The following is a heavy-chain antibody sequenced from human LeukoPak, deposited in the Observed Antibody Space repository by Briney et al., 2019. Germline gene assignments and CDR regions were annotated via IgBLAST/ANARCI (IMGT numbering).Heavy chain of an antibody. CDR1: GFTFSSYG. CDR3: AKDGGSYYLLNWFDP. Sequence: GRSLRLSCAASGFTFSSYGMHWVRQAPGKGLEGVAVISYDGSNKYYADSVKGRFTISRDNSKNTLYLQMNSLRAEDTAVYYCAKDGGSYYLLNWFDPWGQGTLVTVSS. V-gene: IGHV3-30*18. J-gene: IGHJ5*02. D-gene: IGHD1-26*01. CDR2: ISYDGSNK.